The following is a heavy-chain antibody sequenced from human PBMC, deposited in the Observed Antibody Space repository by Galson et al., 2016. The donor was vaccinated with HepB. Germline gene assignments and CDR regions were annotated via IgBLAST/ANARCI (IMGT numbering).Heavy chain of an antibody. CDR1: GYTFTGYY. CDR2: INSNSGGT. CDR3: VKGEPYGDYAHYYGMDL. V-gene: IGHV1-2*04. Sequence: SVKVSCKASGYTFTGYYVHWVRQAPGQGLEWMGWINSNSGGTNYAQKFQGWVTMTRDTSISTAYMELSSLRTEDTAVYYCVKGEPYGDYAHYYGMDLWGQGTTVSVSS. J-gene: IGHJ6*02. D-gene: IGHD4-17*01.